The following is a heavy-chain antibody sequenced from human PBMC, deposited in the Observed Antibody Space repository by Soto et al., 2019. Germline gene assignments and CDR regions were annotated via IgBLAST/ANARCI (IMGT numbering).Heavy chain of an antibody. CDR2: ISFDGSKK. CDR3: AKDLEGWPGAICDY. CDR1: GFTFSGHA. Sequence: GGSLRLSCAASGFTFSGHAMHWVRQAPGKGLEWVSIISFDGSKKYYADSVKGRFTISRDNSKNTLYLQMNSLRAEDTAVYYCAKDLEGWPGAICDYWGQGTLVTVSS. V-gene: IGHV3-30*18. D-gene: IGHD2-2*01. J-gene: IGHJ4*02.